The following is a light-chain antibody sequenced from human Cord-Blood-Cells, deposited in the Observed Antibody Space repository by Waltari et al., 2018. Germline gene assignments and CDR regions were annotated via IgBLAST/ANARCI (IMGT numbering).Light chain of an antibody. CDR1: QSVSSSY. J-gene: IGKJ2*01. V-gene: IGKV3-20*01. Sequence: EIVLTQSPGTLSLSPGERATLSCRASQSVSSSYLAWYQQKPGQAPRRLIYGASSRATGIPDRFSGSGYGTDFTLTISRLEPEDFAVYYCQQYGSSPYTFGQGTKLEIK. CDR2: GAS. CDR3: QQYGSSPYT.